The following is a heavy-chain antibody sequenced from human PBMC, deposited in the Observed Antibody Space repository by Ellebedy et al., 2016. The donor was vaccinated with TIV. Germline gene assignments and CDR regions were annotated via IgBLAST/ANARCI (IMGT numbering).Heavy chain of an antibody. D-gene: IGHD1-26*01. J-gene: IGHJ3*01. Sequence: GGSLRLSXAASGFTFSTYWMHWVRQAPGKGLEWVANIKQDGSEKYYVDSVKGRFTISRDNAKNSLYLQMNSLRADDTAVYYCARAIGSGSSLWGQGTMVTVSS. CDR1: GFTFSTYW. V-gene: IGHV3-7*01. CDR2: IKQDGSEK. CDR3: ARAIGSGSSL.